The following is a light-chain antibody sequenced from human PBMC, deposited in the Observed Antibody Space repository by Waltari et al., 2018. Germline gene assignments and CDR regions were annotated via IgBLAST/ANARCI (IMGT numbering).Light chain of an antibody. V-gene: IGLV2-23*01. CDR3: CSYSGSNTVV. Sequence: QSALTQPASVSGSPGQSITLSCTGTSSDVGRYKLVSWYQQHPGKAPKLIIDEGNKRPSGVSNHFSGSKSGNTASLTISGLQAEDEADYYCCSYSGSNTVVFGGGTKLTVL. CDR1: SSDVGRYKL. CDR2: EGN. J-gene: IGLJ2*01.